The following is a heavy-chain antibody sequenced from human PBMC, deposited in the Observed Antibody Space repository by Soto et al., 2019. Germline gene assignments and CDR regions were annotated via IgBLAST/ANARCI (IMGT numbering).Heavy chain of an antibody. CDR3: ARTVGRKQTNNWFDP. CDR2: IYYSGST. D-gene: IGHD1-26*01. J-gene: IGHJ5*02. Sequence: SETLSLTCTVSDGSISRGGYYCSWIRQHAGKGLEWIGYIYYSGSTYYNPSLKSRVTISVDTSKNQFSLKLSSVTAADTAVYYCARTVGRKQTNNWFDPWGQGTLVTVSS. CDR1: DGSISRGGYY. V-gene: IGHV4-31*03.